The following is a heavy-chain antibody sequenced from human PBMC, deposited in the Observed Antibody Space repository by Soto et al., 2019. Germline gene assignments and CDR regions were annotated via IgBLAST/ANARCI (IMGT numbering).Heavy chain of an antibody. J-gene: IGHJ3*02. V-gene: IGHV4-34*01. CDR3: ARGLRYFDWLVLAFDI. CDR2: INHSGST. D-gene: IGHD3-9*01. CDR1: GGSFSGYY. Sequence: SETLSLTCAVYGGSFSGYYWSWIRQPPGKGLEWIGEINHSGSTNYNPSLKSRVTISVDTSKNQFSLKLSSVTAADTAVYYCARGLRYFDWLVLAFDIWGQGTMVTVSS.